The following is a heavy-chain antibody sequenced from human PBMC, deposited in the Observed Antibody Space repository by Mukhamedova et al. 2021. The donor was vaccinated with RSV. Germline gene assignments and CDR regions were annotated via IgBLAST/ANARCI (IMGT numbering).Heavy chain of an antibody. J-gene: IGHJ4*01. CDR1: SYW. CDR3: ARDGGSSGYYHYFYYFDY. V-gene: IGHV3-7*01. Sequence: SYWMSWVRQALGKALEWVANIKQDGSEKYYVDSVKGRFTISRDNAKNSLYLQMNSLRAEDTAVYYCARDGGSSGYYHYFYYFDYWG. CDR2: IKQDGSEK. D-gene: IGHD3-22*01.